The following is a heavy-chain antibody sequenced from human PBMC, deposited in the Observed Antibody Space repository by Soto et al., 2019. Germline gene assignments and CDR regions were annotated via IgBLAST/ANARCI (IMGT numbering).Heavy chain of an antibody. CDR2: IRNKTYLETT. CDR1: GYTLDDIP. J-gene: IGHJ5*01. Sequence: LRLACTGSGYTLDDIPITWVPQDPGKGLEWVGLIRNKTYLETTEYAAAVKGRFTISRDTSNGIAYLQMRSLRTEESAVYYCTGGESPATPSFPPSWG. V-gene: IGHV3-49*02. CDR3: TGGESPATPSFPPS. D-gene: IGHD3-16*01.